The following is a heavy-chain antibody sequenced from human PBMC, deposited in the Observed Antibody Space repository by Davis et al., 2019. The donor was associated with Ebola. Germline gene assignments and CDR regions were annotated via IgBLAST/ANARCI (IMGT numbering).Heavy chain of an antibody. CDR1: GFTFSSYW. CDR2: IKQDGSEK. V-gene: IGHV3-7*01. J-gene: IGHJ5*02. CDR3: ARERGYSSGWYVP. D-gene: IGHD6-19*01. Sequence: GESLKISCAASGFTFSSYWMSWVRQAPGKGLEWVANIKQDGSEKYYVDSVKGRFTISRDNAKNSLYLQMNSLRAEDTAVYYCARERGYSSGWYVPWGQGTLVTVS.